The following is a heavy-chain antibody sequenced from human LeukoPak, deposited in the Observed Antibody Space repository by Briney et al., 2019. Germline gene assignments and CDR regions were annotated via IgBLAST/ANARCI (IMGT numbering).Heavy chain of an antibody. CDR1: GFTFSSYA. CDR2: ISGSGGST. Sequence: PGGSLRLSCAASGFTFSSYAMSWVRQAPGKGLEWVSAISGSGGSTYYADSVKGRFTISRDNSKNTLYLQMNSLRAEDTAVYYCAKNSPHYYDSSGPFDYWGQGTQVTVSS. D-gene: IGHD3-22*01. CDR3: AKNSPHYYDSSGPFDY. J-gene: IGHJ4*02. V-gene: IGHV3-23*01.